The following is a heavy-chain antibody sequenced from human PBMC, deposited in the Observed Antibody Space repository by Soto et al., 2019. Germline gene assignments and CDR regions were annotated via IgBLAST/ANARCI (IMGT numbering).Heavy chain of an antibody. CDR3: AKGGRQWLVTSDFNY. J-gene: IGHJ4*02. Sequence: VQLVESGGGVVQPGRSLRLSCAASGFTFSDYAMHWVRQAPGKGLEWVAVVSHDGRNTHYADSVKGRFTISRDSSXXTGPLEMTSLGAEDTAVYYCAKGGRQWLVTSDFNYWGQGALVTVSS. D-gene: IGHD6-19*01. CDR1: GFTFSDYA. CDR2: VSHDGRNT. V-gene: IGHV3-30*18.